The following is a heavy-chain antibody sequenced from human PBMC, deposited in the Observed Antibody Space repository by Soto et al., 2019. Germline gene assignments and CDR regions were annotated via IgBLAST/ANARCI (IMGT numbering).Heavy chain of an antibody. J-gene: IGHJ3*02. D-gene: IGHD6-6*01. CDR1: GNSFNNDW. CDR2: MHPGDSDN. CDR3: ARQPFDSTSSVPHAFDI. Sequence: GESLKISCKGFGNSFNNDWNGWVPQTPGQGLEWMGMMHPGDSDNRYSQFFQGQVTISGDKSIDTVYLQWSSRKAADTAMYYCARQPFDSTSSVPHAFDIWGQGTMVTVSS. V-gene: IGHV5-51*01.